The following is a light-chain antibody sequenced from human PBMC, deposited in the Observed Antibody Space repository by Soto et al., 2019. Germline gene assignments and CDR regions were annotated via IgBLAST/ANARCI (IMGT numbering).Light chain of an antibody. CDR3: QQYENLPT. CDR1: QNINNY. CDR2: DAS. Sequence: DIQMTQSPSTLSASVGDRVTITCQASQNINNYLNWYQQKPGRAPKLLIGDASNLEAGVPSRFRGSGSGTDFTFTISRLQPEDIATYYCQQYENLPTFGQGTRLEIK. V-gene: IGKV1-33*01. J-gene: IGKJ5*01.